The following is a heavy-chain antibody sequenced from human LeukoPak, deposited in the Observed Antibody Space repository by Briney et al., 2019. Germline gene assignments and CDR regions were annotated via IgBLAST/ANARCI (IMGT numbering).Heavy chain of an antibody. V-gene: IGHV4-30-4*01. CDR2: IYYSGST. Sequence: PSQTLSLTCTVSGGSISSGDYYWSWIRQPPGKGLEWIGYIYYSGSTYYNPSLKSRVTISADTSKNQFSLKLSSVTAADTAVYYCARVESEIAPSHPYNCFDPWGQGTLVTVSS. CDR1: GGSISSGDYY. CDR3: ARVESEIAPSHPYNCFDP. D-gene: IGHD6-13*01. J-gene: IGHJ5*02.